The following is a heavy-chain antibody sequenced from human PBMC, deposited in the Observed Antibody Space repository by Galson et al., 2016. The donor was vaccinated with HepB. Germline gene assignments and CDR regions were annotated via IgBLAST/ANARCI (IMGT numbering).Heavy chain of an antibody. V-gene: IGHV5-10-1*01. CDR1: GYSFTSYW. CDR3: ARRSGVAATDYYYYYMNV. Sequence: QSGAEVKKPGESLRISCKGSGYSFTSYWITWVRQMPGKGLEWMGTIDPSDSYTNYSPSFQGHVTISADKSIGTAYLQWSSLKASDTAMYYCARRSGVAATDYYYYYMNVWGKGTTVTVSS. CDR2: IDPSDSYT. D-gene: IGHD2-15*01. J-gene: IGHJ6*03.